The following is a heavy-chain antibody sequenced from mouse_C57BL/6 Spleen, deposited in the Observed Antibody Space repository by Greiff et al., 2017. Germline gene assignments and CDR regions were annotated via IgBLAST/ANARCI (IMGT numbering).Heavy chain of an antibody. CDR2: IDPSDSYT. J-gene: IGHJ4*01. Sequence: QVQLQQPGAELVMPGASVKLSCKASGYTFTSYWMHWVKQRPGQGLEWIGEIDPSDSYTNYNQKFKGKSTLTVDKSSSTAYMQLSSLTSEDSAVYYCARGLWLAMDDWGQGTSVTVSS. CDR3: ARGLWLAMDD. CDR1: GYTFTSYW. D-gene: IGHD1-2*01. V-gene: IGHV1-69*01.